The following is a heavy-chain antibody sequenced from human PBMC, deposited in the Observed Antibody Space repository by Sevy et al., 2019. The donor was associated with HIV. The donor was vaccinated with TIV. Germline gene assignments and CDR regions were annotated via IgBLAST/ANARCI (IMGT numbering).Heavy chain of an antibody. CDR1: GFTFSSYA. V-gene: IGHV3-30-3*01. D-gene: IGHD5-18*01. Sequence: GGSLRLSCVASGFTFSSYAMHWVRQAPGKGLEWVAVISYDGSNKYYADSVKGRFTISRDNSKNTLYLQMNSLRAEDTAVYYCARDRYSYGSEYYMDVWGKGTTVTVSS. CDR2: ISYDGSNK. J-gene: IGHJ6*03. CDR3: ARDRYSYGSEYYMDV.